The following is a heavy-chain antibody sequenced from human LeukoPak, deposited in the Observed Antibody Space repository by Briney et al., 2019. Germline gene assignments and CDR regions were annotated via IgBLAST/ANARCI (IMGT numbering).Heavy chain of an antibody. CDR1: GFTFSSYE. CDR2: ISSNGDST. V-gene: IGHV3-64*01. Sequence: PGGSLRLSCAASGFTFSSYEMPWVRQAPGKGLEYVSAISSNGDSTYYANFVKGRFIISRDNSKNTLYLQMGSLRPEDMAVYYCARDRPGDVWGEGTTVTVSS. CDR3: ARDRPGDV. J-gene: IGHJ6*04.